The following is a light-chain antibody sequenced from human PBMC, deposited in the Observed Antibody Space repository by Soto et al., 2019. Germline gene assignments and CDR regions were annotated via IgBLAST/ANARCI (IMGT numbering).Light chain of an antibody. V-gene: IGKV1-5*03. CDR2: KAS. J-gene: IGKJ1*01. CDR1: QSVDTC. CDR3: HQFYRYPWS. Sequence: DIQMTQSPSTLSASVGDRVTITCRASQSVDTCLAWYQQKPGKAPHLLIYKASSLETGVPSRFSGSGSVTEITLTISSLQPDDFAPYYCHQFYRYPWSFGQGTKVEIK.